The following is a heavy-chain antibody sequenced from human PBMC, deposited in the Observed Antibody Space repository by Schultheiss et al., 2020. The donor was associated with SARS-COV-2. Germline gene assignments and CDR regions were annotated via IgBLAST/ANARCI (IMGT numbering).Heavy chain of an antibody. Sequence: SETLSLTCAVYGGSFSGYYWSWIRQPPGKGLEWIGEINHSGSTNYNPSLKSRVTISVDTSKNQFSLKLSSVTAADTAVYYCARGGDYGGNYYWGQGTLVTVSS. J-gene: IGHJ4*02. CDR1: GGSFSGYY. CDR2: INHSGST. V-gene: IGHV4-34*01. D-gene: IGHD4-23*01. CDR3: ARGGDYGGNYY.